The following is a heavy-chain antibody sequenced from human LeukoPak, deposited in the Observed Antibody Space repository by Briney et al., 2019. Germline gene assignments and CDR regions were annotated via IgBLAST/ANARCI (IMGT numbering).Heavy chain of an antibody. D-gene: IGHD6-19*01. J-gene: IGHJ4*02. CDR3: ATKQWLAPPPDS. CDR2: INTDGTVT. Sequence: GGSLRLSCAASGFTFSKYLMLWVRQAPGKGLESVSRINTDGTVTTYADSVKGRFTVSRDNADNTMFLQMNSVRGEDTAVYYCATKQWLAPPPDSWGQGTPVTVSS. CDR1: GFTFSKYL. V-gene: IGHV3-74*01.